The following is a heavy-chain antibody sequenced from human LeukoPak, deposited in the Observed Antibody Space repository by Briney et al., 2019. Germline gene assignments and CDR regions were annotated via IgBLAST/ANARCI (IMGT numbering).Heavy chain of an antibody. CDR2: INSDGSTT. D-gene: IGHD3-16*01. CDR1: GFTFGSSW. J-gene: IGHJ4*02. V-gene: IGHV3-74*01. Sequence: QPGGSLRLSCAASGFTFGSSWMHWVRQAPGKGLVWVSRINSDGSTTTYADSVKGRFTISRDNAKNTLYLQMNSLRVEDTAVYYCATVLKHYDTDYFDYWGQGSLVTVSS. CDR3: ATVLKHYDTDYFDY.